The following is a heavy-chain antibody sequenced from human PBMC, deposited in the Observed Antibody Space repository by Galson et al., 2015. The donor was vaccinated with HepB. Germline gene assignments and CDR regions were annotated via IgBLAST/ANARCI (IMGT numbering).Heavy chain of an antibody. J-gene: IGHJ4*02. D-gene: IGHD4-17*01. CDR2: INSDGSST. V-gene: IGHV3-74*01. Sequence: SLRLSCAASGFTFSSYWMHWVRQAPGKGLVWVSRINSDGSSTSYADSVKGRFTISRDNSKNTLYLQMNSLRAEDTAVYYCARGYYGDYAIDYWGQGTLVPVSS. CDR3: ARGYYGDYAIDY. CDR1: GFTFSSYW.